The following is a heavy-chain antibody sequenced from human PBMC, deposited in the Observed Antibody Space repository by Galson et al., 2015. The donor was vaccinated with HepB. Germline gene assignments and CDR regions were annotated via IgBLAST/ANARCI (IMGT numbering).Heavy chain of an antibody. CDR1: GGSMSSYY. V-gene: IGHV4-59*08. D-gene: IGHD6-13*01. Sequence: SETLSLTCTVSGGSMSSYYWSWIRQTPGKGLAWIGYFSYNGYTNYNPSLKSRVTISVDTSKNELYLKLSSVTATDTAVYYCARHAAAAGKGSFDYWGQGTLVTVSS. J-gene: IGHJ4*02. CDR2: FSYNGYT. CDR3: ARHAAAAGKGSFDY.